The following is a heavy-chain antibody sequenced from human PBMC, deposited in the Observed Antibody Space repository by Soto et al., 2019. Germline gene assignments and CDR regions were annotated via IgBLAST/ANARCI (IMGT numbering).Heavy chain of an antibody. V-gene: IGHV4-30-2*01. CDR2: IYHSGST. CDR3: ARAYGDYNLWWFDP. Sequence: PSETLSLTCAVSGGSISSGGYSWSWIRQPPGKGLEWIGYIYHSGSTYYNPSLKSRVTISVDRSKNQFSLKLSSVTAADTAVYYCARAYGDYNLWWFDPWGQGTLVTVSS. J-gene: IGHJ5*02. D-gene: IGHD4-17*01. CDR1: GGSISSGGYS.